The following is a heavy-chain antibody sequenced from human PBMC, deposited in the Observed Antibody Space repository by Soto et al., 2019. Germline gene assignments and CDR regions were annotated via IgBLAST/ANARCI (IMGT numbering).Heavy chain of an antibody. D-gene: IGHD2-2*01. CDR3: ARNTPIVVVPAAIRLPDV. Sequence: GGSLRLSCAASGFTFSSYAMHWVRQAPGKGLEWVAVISYDGSNKDYADSVKGRFTISRDNSKNTLYLQMNSLRAEDTAVYYCARNTPIVVVPAAIRLPDVWGQGTTVTVSS. V-gene: IGHV3-30-3*01. J-gene: IGHJ6*02. CDR1: GFTFSSYA. CDR2: ISYDGSNK.